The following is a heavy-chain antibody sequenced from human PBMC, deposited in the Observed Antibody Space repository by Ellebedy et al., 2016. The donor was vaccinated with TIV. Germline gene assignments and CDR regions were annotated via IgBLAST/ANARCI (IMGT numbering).Heavy chain of an antibody. CDR2: IYYSGST. V-gene: IGHV4-59*01. J-gene: IGHJ3*02. D-gene: IGHD2-2*01. CDR1: GGSISSYY. Sequence: MPSETLSLTCTVSGGSISSYYWSWIRQPPGKGLEWIGYIYYSGSTNYNPSLKSRVTISVDTSMNQFSLKLSSVTAADTAVYYCARVGYCSSTSCYAKVSAFDIWGQGTMVTVSS. CDR3: ARVGYCSSTSCYAKVSAFDI.